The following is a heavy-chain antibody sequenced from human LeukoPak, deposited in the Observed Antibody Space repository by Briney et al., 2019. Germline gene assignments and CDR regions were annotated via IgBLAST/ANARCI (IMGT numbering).Heavy chain of an antibody. CDR2: IYYSGST. V-gene: IGHV4-59*01. J-gene: IGHJ6*02. CDR3: ARETRGLLDYYGMDV. Sequence: PSETLSLTCAVYGGSFSGYYWSWIRQPPGKGLEWIGYIYYSGSTNYNPSLKSRVTISVDTSKNQFSLKLSSVTAADTAVYYGARETRGLLDYYGMDVWGQGTTVTVSS. CDR1: GGSFSGYY. D-gene: IGHD1-26*01.